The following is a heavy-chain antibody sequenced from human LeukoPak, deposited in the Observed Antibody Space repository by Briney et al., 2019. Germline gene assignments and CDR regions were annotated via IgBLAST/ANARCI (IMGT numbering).Heavy chain of an antibody. V-gene: IGHV3-7*01. CDR2: IKQDGSEK. Sequence: PGGSLRLPCAASGFTFSSYWMSWVRQAPGKGLEWVANIKQDGSEKYYVDSVKGRFTISRDNSKNTLYLQMNSLRAEDTAVYYCARVAYSSGWYDYWGQGTLVTVSS. D-gene: IGHD6-19*01. CDR1: GFTFSSYW. J-gene: IGHJ4*02. CDR3: ARVAYSSGWYDY.